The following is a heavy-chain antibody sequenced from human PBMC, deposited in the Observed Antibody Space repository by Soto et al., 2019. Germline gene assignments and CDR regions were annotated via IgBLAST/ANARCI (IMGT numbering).Heavy chain of an antibody. V-gene: IGHV4-31*03. D-gene: IGHD6-19*01. CDR3: ARAGGLGAVAADY. CDR1: GGSISSGGYY. CDR2: IYYSGST. J-gene: IGHJ4*02. Sequence: SETLSLTCTVSGGSISSGGYYWSWIRQHPGKGLEWIGYIYYSGSTYYNPSLKSRVTISVDRSKNQFSLKLRSVTAADTAVYYCARAGGLGAVAADYWGQGTLVTVSS.